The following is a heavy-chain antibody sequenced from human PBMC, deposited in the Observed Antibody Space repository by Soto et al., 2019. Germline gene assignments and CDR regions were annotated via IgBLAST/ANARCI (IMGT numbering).Heavy chain of an antibody. Sequence: GGSLRLSCAASGCTFRSFVMHWVRQAPGKGLEWVAALSYDGSNTYYADSVNGRFTISRDNSKNTLYLQMNRLRAEDTAKYFCAKDWQGTSCSGGGCLSYWGPGTLVTVSS. CDR1: GCTFRSFV. CDR2: LSYDGSNT. D-gene: IGHD2-2*01. CDR3: AKDWQGTSCSGGGCLSY. V-gene: IGHV3-30*04. J-gene: IGHJ4*02.